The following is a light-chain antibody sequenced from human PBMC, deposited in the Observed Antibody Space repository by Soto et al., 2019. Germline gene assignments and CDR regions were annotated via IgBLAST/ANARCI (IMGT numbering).Light chain of an antibody. V-gene: IGKV3-15*01. CDR2: GAS. Sequence: EIVMTQSPATLSVSPGERATLSCRASRNVGSKLAWYMQKPGQSPRLLISGASTRAADFPARFSGSGSGTDFIPTLSTLQSEDFAFYSCKQYDDWPWTFGQGTKVEIK. J-gene: IGKJ1*01. CDR1: RNVGSK. CDR3: KQYDDWPWT.